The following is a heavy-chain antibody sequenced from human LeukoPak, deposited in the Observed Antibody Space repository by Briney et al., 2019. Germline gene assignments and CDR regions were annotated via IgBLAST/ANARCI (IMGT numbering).Heavy chain of an antibody. J-gene: IGHJ6*03. CDR2: IKQDGSEK. CDR3: ARVRGWLQYFYYYYMDV. Sequence: PGGSLRLSCAASGFTFSSYWMSWVRQAPGKGLEWVANIKQDGSEKYYVDSVKGRFTISRDNAKNSLYLQMNSLRAEDTAVYYCARVRGWLQYFYYYYMDVWGKGTTVTVS. D-gene: IGHD5-24*01. CDR1: GFTFSSYW. V-gene: IGHV3-7*01.